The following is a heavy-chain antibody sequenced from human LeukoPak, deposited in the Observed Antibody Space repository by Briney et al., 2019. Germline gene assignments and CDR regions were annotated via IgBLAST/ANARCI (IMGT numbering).Heavy chain of an antibody. V-gene: IGHV3-13*01. CDR3: VRTNGGTYYDY. D-gene: IGHD1-26*01. CDR1: GFIFTDYD. J-gene: IGHJ4*02. Sequence: GGSLRLSCAASGFIFTDYDLHWVRQPPGKGLEWVSVFGIAGDTYYADSVKGRFTISRDVAKNSLYLQMNNLRAGDTAVYYCVRTNGGTYYDYWGQGTLVTVPS. CDR2: FGIAGDT.